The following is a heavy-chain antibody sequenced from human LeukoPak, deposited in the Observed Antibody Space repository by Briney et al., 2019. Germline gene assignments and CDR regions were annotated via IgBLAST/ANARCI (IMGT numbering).Heavy chain of an antibody. V-gene: IGHV4-59*01. Sequence: SETLSLTCTVSGGSISSYYWSWIRQPPGKGLEWIGYIYYSGSTNYNPSLKSRVTITVDTSKNQFSLKLSSVTAADTAVYYCARENDIAAAGFDYWGQGTLVTVSS. J-gene: IGHJ4*02. CDR1: GGSISSYY. CDR2: IYYSGST. CDR3: ARENDIAAAGFDY. D-gene: IGHD6-13*01.